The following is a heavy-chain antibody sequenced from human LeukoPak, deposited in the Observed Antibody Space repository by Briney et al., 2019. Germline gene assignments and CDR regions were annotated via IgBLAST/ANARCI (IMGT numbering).Heavy chain of an antibody. CDR3: AKRIVGANGDWFDP. CDR1: GFTFSSYG. CDR2: ISYTEDAK. Sequence: GGSLRLSCVASGFTFSSYGMHWVRQAPGKGLEWVAVISYTEDAKIYADSVKGRFTISRDNSKNTLYLQMNSLRAEDTAVYYCAKRIVGANGDWFDPWGQGTLVTVSS. V-gene: IGHV3-30*18. D-gene: IGHD1-26*01. J-gene: IGHJ5*02.